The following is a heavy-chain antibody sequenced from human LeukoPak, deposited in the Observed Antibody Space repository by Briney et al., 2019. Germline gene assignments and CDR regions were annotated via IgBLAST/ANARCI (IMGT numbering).Heavy chain of an antibody. CDR2: ISGSGHDI. CDR3: AREQYYGSGSYVYYYYYMDV. V-gene: IGHV3-11*01. Sequence: GGSLRLSCAASGFTFSDSYMTWVRQAPGKGVEWVAYISGSGHDINYSDSVKGRFTISRDNAKNSLYLQMSSLRAEDTALYHCAREQYYGSGSYVYYYYYMDVWGKGTTVTISS. J-gene: IGHJ6*03. CDR1: GFTFSDSY. D-gene: IGHD3-10*01.